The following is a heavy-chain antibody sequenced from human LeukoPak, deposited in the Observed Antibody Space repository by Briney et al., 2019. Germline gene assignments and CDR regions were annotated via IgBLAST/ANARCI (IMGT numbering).Heavy chain of an antibody. CDR3: AKDRYYDSSGYYYRISYYFDY. CDR1: GFTFSSYA. D-gene: IGHD3-22*01. J-gene: IGHJ4*02. Sequence: GGSLRLSCAASGFTFSSYAMSWVRQAPGKGLEWVSAISSGGGNTYYTDSVKGRFTISRDNSKNTLYLQMNSLRAEDTAVYYCAKDRYYDSSGYYYRISYYFDYWGQGTLVTVSS. V-gene: IGHV3-23*01. CDR2: ISSGGGNT.